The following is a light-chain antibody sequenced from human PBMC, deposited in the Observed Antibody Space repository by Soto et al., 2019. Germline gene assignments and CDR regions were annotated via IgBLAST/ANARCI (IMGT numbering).Light chain of an antibody. Sequence: DIQMTQSPSSLSASVGDRVTITCRASQSISNYLNWYQQKPGKAPKLLIYAASSLQSAVPSRFSGSGSGTDFTLTISSLQPEDFATYYCQQSYSTRWTFGQGTKVEFK. CDR3: QQSYSTRWT. J-gene: IGKJ1*01. CDR1: QSISNY. V-gene: IGKV1-39*01. CDR2: AAS.